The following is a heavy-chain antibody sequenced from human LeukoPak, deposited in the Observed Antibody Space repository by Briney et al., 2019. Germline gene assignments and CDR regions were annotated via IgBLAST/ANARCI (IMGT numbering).Heavy chain of an antibody. Sequence: ASVKVSCKASGYTFTGYYTHWVRQAPGQGLEWMGWINPNSGGTNYAQKFQGRVTMTRDTSISTAYMELSRLRSDDTAIYYCAREGGEGRWWYFDNWSQGTLVTVSS. V-gene: IGHV1-2*02. CDR1: GYTFTGYY. D-gene: IGHD2-15*01. J-gene: IGHJ4*02. CDR3: AREGGEGRWWYFDN. CDR2: INPNSGGT.